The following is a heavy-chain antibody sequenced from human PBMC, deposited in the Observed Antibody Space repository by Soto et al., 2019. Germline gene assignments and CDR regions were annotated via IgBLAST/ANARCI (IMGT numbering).Heavy chain of an antibody. D-gene: IGHD3-10*01. J-gene: IGHJ4*02. CDR3: ARGDLRTVSSIDC. V-gene: IGHV4-31*03. CDR1: GASISTGGYY. CDR2: IYYSGNT. Sequence: SETLSLTCTVSGASISTGGYYWSWLRHHPREGLEWIGYIYYSGNTYYNPSLKSRITMSVDTSRNQFFMRLTSVTAADTAVYYCARGDLRTVSSIDCWGQGTLVTVSS.